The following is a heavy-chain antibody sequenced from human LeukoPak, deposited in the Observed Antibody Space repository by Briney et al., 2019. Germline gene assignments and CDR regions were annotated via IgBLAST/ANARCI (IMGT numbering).Heavy chain of an antibody. CDR1: GGSISSNY. D-gene: IGHD6-13*01. CDR2: IYYSGST. J-gene: IGHJ4*02. CDR3: ARVQQQLLPFDY. V-gene: IGHV4-59*01. Sequence: SETLSLTCSVSGGSISSNYWSWNRQPPGKGLEWIGNIYYSGSTNYNPSLKSRVTISVDTSKNQFSLKLSSVTAADTAVYYCARVQQQLLPFDYWGQGILVTVSS.